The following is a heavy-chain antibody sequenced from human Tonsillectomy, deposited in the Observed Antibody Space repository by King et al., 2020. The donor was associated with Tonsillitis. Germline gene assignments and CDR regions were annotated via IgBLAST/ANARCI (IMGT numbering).Heavy chain of an antibody. CDR1: GGSISNYY. J-gene: IGHJ5*02. V-gene: IGHV4-59*01. CDR2: IYYSGST. D-gene: IGHD5-12*01. CDR3: ARIMGSSAYESEYNWFDP. Sequence: VQLQESGPGLVKPSETLSLTCTVSGGSISNYYWTWIRQPPGKGLEWIGYIYYSGSTNYNPSLKSRVTISVAPSKNQFSLKLRSVTAADTAVYYWARIMGSSAYESEYNWFDPWGQGTLVTVSS.